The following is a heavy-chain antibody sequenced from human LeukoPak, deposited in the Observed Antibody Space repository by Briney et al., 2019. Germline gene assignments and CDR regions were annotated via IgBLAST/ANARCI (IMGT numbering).Heavy chain of an antibody. D-gene: IGHD5-24*01. J-gene: IGHJ3*02. Sequence: PSETLSLTCTVSGYSISSGYYWGWIRQPPGKGLEWTGSIDHSGSTYYNPSLKSRITISVDTSKNQFSLKLSSVTAADTAVYYCARHGPVETATDAFDIWGHGTMVTVSS. CDR3: ARHGPVETATDAFDI. V-gene: IGHV4-38-2*02. CDR2: IDHSGST. CDR1: GYSISSGYY.